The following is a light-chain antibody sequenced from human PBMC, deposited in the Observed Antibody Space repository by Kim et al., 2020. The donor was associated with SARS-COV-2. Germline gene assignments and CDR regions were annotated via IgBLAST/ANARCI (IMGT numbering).Light chain of an antibody. Sequence: ASVGDRVTITCRASQYITRRLAWYQQKPGKAPKVLISKAYTLESGVPSTFSGSGSGTDFTLTISSLQPDDFATYYCQQYDTYPWTFGQGTKVDIK. J-gene: IGKJ1*01. V-gene: IGKV1-5*03. CDR3: QQYDTYPWT. CDR1: QYITRR. CDR2: KAY.